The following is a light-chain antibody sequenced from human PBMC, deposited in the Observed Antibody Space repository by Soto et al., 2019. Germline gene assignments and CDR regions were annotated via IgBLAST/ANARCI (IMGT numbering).Light chain of an antibody. CDR2: AAS. CDR3: QQYGSSPFT. V-gene: IGKV3-20*01. CDR1: QSVSSSY. J-gene: IGKJ4*01. Sequence: EIVLTQSPGTLSLSPGERATLSCRASQSVSSSYLAWYQQTPGQAPRLLIYAASSRATGIPDRFSGSGSGTDFTLTISRLEPEDFAVYYCQQYGSSPFTFGGGTKVEIK.